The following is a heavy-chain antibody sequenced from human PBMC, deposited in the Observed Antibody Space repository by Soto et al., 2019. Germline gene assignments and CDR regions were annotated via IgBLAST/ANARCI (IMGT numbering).Heavy chain of an antibody. J-gene: IGHJ5*02. CDR3: ARGGNWFEP. V-gene: IGHV3-7*05. CDR1: GFTFTNYW. CDR2: IDQGGGEK. D-gene: IGHD3-10*01. Sequence: GSLRLSCXASGFTFTNYWIAWVLPAPGKGLEWVAHIDQGGGEKYYVGSVKGRFTISRDNAKNSLYLQMNSLRAEDTALYYCARGGNWFEPWGQGTLVTVS.